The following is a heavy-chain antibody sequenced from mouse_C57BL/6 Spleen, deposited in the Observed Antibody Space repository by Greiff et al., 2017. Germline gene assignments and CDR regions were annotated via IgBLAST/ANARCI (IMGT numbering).Heavy chain of an antibody. Sequence: QVQLQQPGPGLVQPSQSLSITCTVSGFSLTSYGVHWVRQSPGKGLEWLGVIWRGGSTDYNAAFMSRLSITKDNSKSQVFFKMNSLQADDTAIYYCAKNSRHILYAMDYWGQGTSVTVSS. CDR1: GFSLTSYG. J-gene: IGHJ4*01. CDR2: IWRGGST. CDR3: AKNSRHILYAMDY. V-gene: IGHV2-5*01.